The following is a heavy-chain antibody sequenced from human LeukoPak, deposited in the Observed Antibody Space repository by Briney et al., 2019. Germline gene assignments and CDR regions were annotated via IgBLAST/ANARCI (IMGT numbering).Heavy chain of an antibody. CDR1: GGSISSYY. CDR2: IYYSGST. CDR3: ARARVMVRGVIRYYYGMDV. V-gene: IGHV4-59*01. Sequence: SETLSLTCTVSGGSISSYYWSWIRQPPGKGLEWIGYIYYSGSTNYNPSLKSRVTISVVTSKNQFSLKLSSVTAADTAVYYCARARVMVRGVIRYYYGMDVWGQGTTVTVSS. J-gene: IGHJ6*02. D-gene: IGHD3-10*01.